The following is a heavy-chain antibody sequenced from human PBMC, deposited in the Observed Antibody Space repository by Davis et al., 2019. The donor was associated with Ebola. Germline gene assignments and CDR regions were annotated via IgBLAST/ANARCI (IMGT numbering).Heavy chain of an antibody. D-gene: IGHD3-16*02. J-gene: IGHJ4*02. V-gene: IGHV2-70*11. CDR3: ARACEGIGEVTVGDH. Sequence: SGPTLVKPTQTLTLTCTLSGFSLSTSGMCVSWIRQPPGKALEWLARIDWDDDKHYNTSLKTRLTISKHTSKNQVLLIMANMDPVDTATYYCARACEGIGEVTVGDHWGQGALVTVSS. CDR1: GFSLSTSGMC. CDR2: IDWDDDK.